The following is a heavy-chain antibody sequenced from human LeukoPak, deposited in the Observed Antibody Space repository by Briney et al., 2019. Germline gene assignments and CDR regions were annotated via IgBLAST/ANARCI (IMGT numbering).Heavy chain of an antibody. CDR2: ISWNSGSI. CDR1: GFTFDDYA. Sequence: GGSLRLSCAASGFTFDDYAMHWVRQAPGKGLEWVSGISWNSGSIGYADSVKGRFTISRDNAKNSLYLQMNSLRAEDTAVYYCARSYCSSTSCYAFDIWGQGTMVTVSS. V-gene: IGHV3-9*01. CDR3: ARSYCSSTSCYAFDI. D-gene: IGHD2-2*01. J-gene: IGHJ3*02.